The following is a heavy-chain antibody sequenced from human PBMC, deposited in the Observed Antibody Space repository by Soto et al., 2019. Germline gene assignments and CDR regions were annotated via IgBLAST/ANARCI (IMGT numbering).Heavy chain of an antibody. CDR1: GFTFSSYA. V-gene: IGHV3-23*01. CDR2: ISGSGGST. CDR3: APDSLATDYDFWSGYYYY. D-gene: IGHD3-3*01. Sequence: GGFLRLSCAASGFTFSSYAMSWVRQAPGEGLEWVSAISGSGGSTYYADSVKGRFTISRDNSKNTLYLQMNSLRAEDTAVYYCAPDSLATDYDFWSGYYYYWGQGTLVTVSS. J-gene: IGHJ4*02.